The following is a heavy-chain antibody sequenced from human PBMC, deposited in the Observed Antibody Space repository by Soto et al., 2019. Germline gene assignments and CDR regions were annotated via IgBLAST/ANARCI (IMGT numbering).Heavy chain of an antibody. CDR3: VRRKMREMATILRDKWFDP. CDR1: GCTFNNHA. D-gene: IGHD5-12*01. Sequence: QVQLVQSGAEVKKPGSSVKVSCKASGCTFNNHAINWVRQAPGQGLEWMGGIIPIVSTSNYAQTFQGRVTITADESTRTAYMELSSLRSEDTAVYYCVRRKMREMATILRDKWFDPWGQGTLVTVSS. J-gene: IGHJ5*02. CDR2: IIPIVSTS. V-gene: IGHV1-69*01.